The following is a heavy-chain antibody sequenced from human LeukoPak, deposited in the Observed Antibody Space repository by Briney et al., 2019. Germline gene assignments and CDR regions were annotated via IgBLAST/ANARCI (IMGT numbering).Heavy chain of an antibody. CDR2: IYWDDDK. J-gene: IGHJ3*02. CDR3: ARIRHDYYDSSGFNNAFDI. CDR1: GISLNTSGVG. Sequence: SGPTLVKPTQTLTLTCTFSGISLNTSGVGVGWIRQPPGKALEWLALIYWDDDKRYIPSLKTRLTISKDTSKNQVVLTMTNMDPVDTATYYCARIRHDYYDSSGFNNAFDIWGQGTMVTVSS. D-gene: IGHD3-22*01. V-gene: IGHV2-5*02.